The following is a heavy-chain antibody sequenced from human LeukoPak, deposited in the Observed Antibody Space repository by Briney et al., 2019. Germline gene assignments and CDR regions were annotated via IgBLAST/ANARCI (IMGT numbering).Heavy chain of an antibody. CDR1: GGSISSYY. CDR2: IYYSGST. V-gene: IGHV4-59*01. J-gene: IGHJ3*02. Sequence: SETLSLTCTVSGGSISSYYWSWLRQPPGKGLEWVGHIYYSGSTNYNPAPKSRVTTSVGTTKNQFSLKLSSVTAADTAVYYCARVHYDYVWGSYLYLYRDAFEIWGQGTMVTVSS. D-gene: IGHD3-16*02. CDR3: ARVHYDYVWGSYLYLYRDAFEI.